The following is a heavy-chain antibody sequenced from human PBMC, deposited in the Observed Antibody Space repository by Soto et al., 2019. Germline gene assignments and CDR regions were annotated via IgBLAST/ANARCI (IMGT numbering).Heavy chain of an antibody. J-gene: IGHJ6*02. CDR3: ARVGQWGGMDV. D-gene: IGHD1-26*01. CDR2: INSGNGNT. CDR1: GYTFTNYA. V-gene: IGHV1-3*01. Sequence: GASVKVSCKASGYTFTNYAIHWVRQAPAQSLEWMGWINSGNGNTKYSQKLQGRVTITRDTSASTAYMELSRLRFEDTAVYYCARVGQWGGMDVWGQGTTVTVSS.